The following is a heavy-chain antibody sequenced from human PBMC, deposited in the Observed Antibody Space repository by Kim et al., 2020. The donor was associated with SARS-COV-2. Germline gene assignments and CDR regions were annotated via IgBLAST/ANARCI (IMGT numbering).Heavy chain of an antibody. Sequence: GTTSYGQKFQGRVTMTRDTSTGTVYLELSSLRSEDTAVYYCAIVATKVPIWGQGTLVTVSS. CDR3: AIVATKVPI. CDR2: GTT. V-gene: IGHV1-46*01. D-gene: IGHD5-12*01. J-gene: IGHJ4*02.